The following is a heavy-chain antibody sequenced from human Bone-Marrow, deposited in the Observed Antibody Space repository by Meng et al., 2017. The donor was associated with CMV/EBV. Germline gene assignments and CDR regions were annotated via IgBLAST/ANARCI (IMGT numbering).Heavy chain of an antibody. CDR3: TSDGGWYFDY. D-gene: IGHD6-19*01. J-gene: IGHJ4*02. Sequence: ASVKVSCKASGYTFTAYYMHWVRQAPGQGLEWMGWINPKNGVTNYAQKFQDRVTMTRDTSISTAYMEVSRLRSDDTAAYYCTSDGGWYFDYWGQGPRVTGSS. CDR1: GYTFTAYY. CDR2: INPKNGVT. V-gene: IGHV1-2*02.